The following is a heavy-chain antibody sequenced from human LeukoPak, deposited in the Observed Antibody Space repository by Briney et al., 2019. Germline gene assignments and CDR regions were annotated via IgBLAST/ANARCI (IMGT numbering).Heavy chain of an antibody. CDR1: GFTFSSYC. D-gene: IGHD3-22*01. J-gene: IGHJ4*02. CDR2: ISYDGSNK. Sequence: SGGSLRLSCAASGFTFSSYCMHWVRQAPGKGLECVGVISYDGSNKYYADSVKGRFTNSRDNSKNTLYLQMNSLRAEDTAVYYCAKEYYYDSSGYYFLDFWGQGTLVTVPS. V-gene: IGHV3-30*18. CDR3: AKEYYYDSSGYYFLDF.